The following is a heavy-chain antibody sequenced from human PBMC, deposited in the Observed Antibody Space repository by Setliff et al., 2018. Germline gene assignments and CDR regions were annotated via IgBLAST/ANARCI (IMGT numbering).Heavy chain of an antibody. CDR1: GFTFSNSE. V-gene: IGHV3-48*03. J-gene: IGHJ4*02. CDR3: ASPQAVGNYLGH. D-gene: IGHD6-19*01. Sequence: GGSLRLSCAASGFTFSNSEMNWVRQAPGKELEWIAFINRSGSIIYYADSVKGRFTVSRDNAKNSLYLQMSSLRAEDTAIYYCASPQAVGNYLGHWGQGTLVTVSS. CDR2: INRSGSII.